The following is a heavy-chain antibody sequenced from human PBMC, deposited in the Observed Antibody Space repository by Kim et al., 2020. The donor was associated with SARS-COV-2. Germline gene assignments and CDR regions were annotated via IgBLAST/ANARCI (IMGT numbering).Heavy chain of an antibody. CDR1: GFTFTSSA. J-gene: IGHJ1*01. CDR2: IVVGSGNT. CDR3: AAGVVSTEYFQH. V-gene: IGHV1-58*01. Sequence: SVKVSCKASGFTFTSSAVQWVRQARGQRLEWIGWIVVGSGNTNYAQKFQERVTITRDMSTSTAYMELSSLRSEDTAVYYCAAGVVSTEYFQHWGQGTLVTVSS. D-gene: IGHD3-3*01.